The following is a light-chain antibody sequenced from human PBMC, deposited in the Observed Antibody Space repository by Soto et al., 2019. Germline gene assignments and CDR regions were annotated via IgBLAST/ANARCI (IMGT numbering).Light chain of an antibody. V-gene: IGKV2-28*01. Sequence: DIVMTQSPFSLPVTPGEPASISCRSSQSLLNSKGYNYLVWYLQKPGQSPQLLIYMASTRDSGVPDRFSGSGSGTDFTLKISRVEAEDVGVYYCMQALRTPFTFGQGTRLQIK. J-gene: IGKJ5*01. CDR3: MQALRTPFT. CDR1: QSLLNSKGYNY. CDR2: MAS.